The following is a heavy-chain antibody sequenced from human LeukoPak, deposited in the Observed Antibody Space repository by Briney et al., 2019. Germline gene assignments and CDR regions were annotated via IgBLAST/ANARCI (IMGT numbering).Heavy chain of an antibody. Sequence: GGSLRLSCEASGFTFSSYTMSWVRQAPGRGLEWVSTISGSGDSTYYADSVKGRFTISRDNSKNTLYLHMHSLRAEDTAVYYCAKGNVNYYDSTGYFDYWGQGTLVTVSS. CDR1: GFTFSSYT. CDR2: ISGSGDST. V-gene: IGHV3-23*01. J-gene: IGHJ4*02. CDR3: AKGNVNYYDSTGYFDY. D-gene: IGHD3-22*01.